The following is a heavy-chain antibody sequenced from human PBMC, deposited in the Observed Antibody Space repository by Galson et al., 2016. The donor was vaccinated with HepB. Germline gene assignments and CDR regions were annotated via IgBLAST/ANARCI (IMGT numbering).Heavy chain of an antibody. J-gene: IGHJ4*02. CDR1: GFTFSSYA. CDR2: ISSNGGST. D-gene: IGHD3-22*01. CDR3: AKDYSGYYFDGTGYYNAFDY. V-gene: IGHV3-64*04. Sequence: SLRLSCAASGFTFSSYAMHRARQAPGKGLEYVSAISSNGGSTYYADSVKGRFTISRDNSKNTLYLEMTSLREEDTAVYYCAKDYSGYYFDGTGYYNAFDYWGQGALVTVSS.